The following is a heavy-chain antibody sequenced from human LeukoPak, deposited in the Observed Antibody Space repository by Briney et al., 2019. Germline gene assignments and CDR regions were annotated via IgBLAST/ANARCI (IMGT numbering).Heavy chain of an antibody. CDR1: GYTLTELS. J-gene: IGHJ4*02. CDR3: ATGHLSKVFDY. D-gene: IGHD3-16*02. V-gene: IGHV1-24*01. Sequence: ASVKVSCKVSGYTLTELSMHWVRQAPGKGLEWMGGFDPEDGETIYAQKFQGRVTMTEGTSTDTAYMELSSLRSEDTAVYYCATGHLSKVFDYWGQGTLVTVSS. CDR2: FDPEDGET.